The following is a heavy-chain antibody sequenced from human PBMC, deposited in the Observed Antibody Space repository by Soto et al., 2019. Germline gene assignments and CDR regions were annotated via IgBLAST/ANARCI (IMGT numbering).Heavy chain of an antibody. D-gene: IGHD3-16*02. Sequence: EVQLVESGGGLVKPGGSLRLSCAASGFTFSSYSMNWVRQAPGKGLEWVSSISSSSSYIYYADSVKGRFTISRDNAKNAMYLQMNSLRAEDTAVYYCAREAHGGGYTLIDFDYWGQGTLVTVSS. CDR1: GFTFSSYS. CDR2: ISSSSSYI. J-gene: IGHJ4*02. V-gene: IGHV3-21*01. CDR3: AREAHGGGYTLIDFDY.